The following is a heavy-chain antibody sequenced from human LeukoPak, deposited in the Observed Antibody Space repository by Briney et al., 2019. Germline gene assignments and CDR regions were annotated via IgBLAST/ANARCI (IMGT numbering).Heavy chain of an antibody. J-gene: IGHJ6*02. Sequence: GASVKVSCQASGGTFSSYAISWVRQAPGQGLEWMGRIVPILGIANYAQKFQGRVTITADKSTSTAYMELSRLRSEDTAVYYCAGYRIAARLDYYYYGMDVWGQGTTVTVSS. CDR2: IVPILGIA. CDR3: AGYRIAARLDYYYYGMDV. CDR1: GGTFSSYA. D-gene: IGHD6-6*01. V-gene: IGHV1-69*04.